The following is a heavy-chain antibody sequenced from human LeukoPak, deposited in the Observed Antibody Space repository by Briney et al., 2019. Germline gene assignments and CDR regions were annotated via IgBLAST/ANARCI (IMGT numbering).Heavy chain of an antibody. J-gene: IGHJ3*01. CDR1: GFTFTTYT. D-gene: IGHD1-1*01. CDR3: VRHGNWAFDF. CDR2: ISSSSTYI. V-gene: IGHV3-21*01. Sequence: PGGSLRLSCAASGFTFTTYTMNWVRQAPGRGLEWVSSISSSSTYIYYADSVKGRFTISRDNPKNSLYLQMNSPRAEDTAVYFCVRHGNWAFDFWGQGTMVTVSS.